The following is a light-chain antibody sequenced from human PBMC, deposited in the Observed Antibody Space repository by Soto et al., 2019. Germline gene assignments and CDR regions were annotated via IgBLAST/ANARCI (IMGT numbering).Light chain of an antibody. CDR1: QSVSSSY. CDR3: QQYGSSSIT. CDR2: GAS. V-gene: IGKV3-20*01. J-gene: IGKJ5*01. Sequence: SPGTLSLSPGERATLSCRASQSVSSSYLAWYQQKPGQAPRLLIYGASSRATGISDRFSGSGSGTDFTFTISRLEPEDFAVYYCQQYGSSSITFGQGTRLEIK.